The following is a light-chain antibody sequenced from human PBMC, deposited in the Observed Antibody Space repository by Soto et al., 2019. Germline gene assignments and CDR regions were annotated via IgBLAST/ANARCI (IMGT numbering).Light chain of an antibody. CDR1: SSNIGTYT. CDR2: GSN. V-gene: IGLV1-44*01. J-gene: IGLJ2*01. Sequence: QSVLTQPPSTSGTPGQRVTISCSGGSSNIGTYTVSWYQQFPETAPKLLIYGSNQRPSGVPDRFSGSKSGTSASLSIGGLPSEDEADYYCAAWDDSLNGPTFGGGTKVTVL. CDR3: AAWDDSLNGPT.